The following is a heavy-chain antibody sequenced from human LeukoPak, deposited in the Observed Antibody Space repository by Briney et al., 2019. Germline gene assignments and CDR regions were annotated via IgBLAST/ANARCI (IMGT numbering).Heavy chain of an antibody. J-gene: IGHJ5*02. Sequence: TGGSLRLSFAASGFTFSNSGMHWVRQAPGKGLEWVAVLSYDGSDKYHADSVKGRFTISRDNAKNTLYLQLNSLSAEDTALYYCASKVGNSGHGWFHPWGQGTLVIVSS. CDR3: ASKVGNSGHGWFHP. CDR1: GFTFSNSG. CDR2: LSYDGSDK. D-gene: IGHD1-26*01. V-gene: IGHV3-30*03.